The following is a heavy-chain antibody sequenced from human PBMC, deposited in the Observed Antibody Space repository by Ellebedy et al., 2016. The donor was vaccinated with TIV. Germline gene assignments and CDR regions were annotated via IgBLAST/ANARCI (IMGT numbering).Heavy chain of an antibody. CDR1: GSSFSGYY. V-gene: IGHV4-34*01. CDR2: ITHSGST. CDR3: ARGLARDY. J-gene: IGHJ4*02. Sequence: MPSETLSLTCAVYGSSFSGYYWSWIRQPKGKGREWIGEITHSGSTNYNPSLKSRVTISVDTSKNQFSLNLSSVTAADTAVYYCARGLARDYWGPGTLVTVSS.